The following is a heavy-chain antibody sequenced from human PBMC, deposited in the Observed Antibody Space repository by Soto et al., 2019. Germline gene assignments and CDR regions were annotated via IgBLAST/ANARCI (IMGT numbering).Heavy chain of an antibody. CDR1: GDSISTFY. V-gene: IGHV4-59*01. CDR3: ARGRTVRNYADDSSDYFYLFDY. J-gene: IGHJ4*02. Sequence: WETLSLTCTVSGDSISTFYWGWMRQSPGKELEWIGYVYYTGSTNYNPSLKSRVTISVDRSKNQFSLKLTSANAADTAVYYCARGRTVRNYADDSSDYFYLFDYWGQGTQVTVSS. D-gene: IGHD3-22*01. CDR2: VYYTGST.